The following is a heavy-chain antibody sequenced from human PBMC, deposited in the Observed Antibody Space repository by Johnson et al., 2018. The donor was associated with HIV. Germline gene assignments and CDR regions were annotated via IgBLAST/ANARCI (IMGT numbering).Heavy chain of an antibody. CDR3: ARAMYYYDTSGYLIRPRAFDI. CDR2: ISSSGTSI. V-gene: IGHV3-11*04. Sequence: QVQLVESGGGLVKPGGSLRLSCAASGFTFSDYYMSWIRQAPGKGLEWVSHISSSGTSIFYADSVKGRFTISRDNAKKLLYIQMSGLTGEDTATYYCARAMYYYDTSGYLIRPRAFDIWGQGTVVTVSS. D-gene: IGHD3-22*01. J-gene: IGHJ3*02. CDR1: GFTFSDYY.